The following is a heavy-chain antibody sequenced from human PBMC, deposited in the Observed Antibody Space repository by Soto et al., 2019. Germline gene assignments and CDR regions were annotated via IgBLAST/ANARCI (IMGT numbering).Heavy chain of an antibody. Sequence: GESLKISCKGSGYTFTNYWIGWVRQMPGKGLEWMGIIYPGDSDTKYNPSFQGQVTISADKSITTAYLRWTSLKASDTAIYYCAASIFYYGMDVWGQGTTVTVSS. J-gene: IGHJ6*02. CDR2: IYPGDSDT. CDR1: GYTFTNYW. V-gene: IGHV5-51*01. CDR3: AASIFYYGMDV.